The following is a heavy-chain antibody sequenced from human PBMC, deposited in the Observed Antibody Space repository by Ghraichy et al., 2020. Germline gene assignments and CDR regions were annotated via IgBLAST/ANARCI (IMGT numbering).Heavy chain of an antibody. Sequence: GKSLNISCAVSGFTVSNNYMNWVRQAPGKGLEWVSVIYSGGSTYYADSVKGRFTISKDNSKNTVYLQMNSLRAEDTAVYYCASVYCSSGTCYVDYWGQGTLVTVSS. J-gene: IGHJ4*02. CDR2: IYSGGST. V-gene: IGHV3-53*01. CDR3: ASVYCSSGTCYVDY. D-gene: IGHD2-15*01. CDR1: GFTVSNNY.